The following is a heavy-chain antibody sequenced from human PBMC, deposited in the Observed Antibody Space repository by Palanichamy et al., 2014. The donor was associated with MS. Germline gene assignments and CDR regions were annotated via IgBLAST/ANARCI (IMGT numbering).Heavy chain of an antibody. CDR1: GASISANY. J-gene: IGHJ3*01. Sequence: QVQLQESGPGLVKPSETLSLNCTASGASISANYWSWIRQPAGKGLEWIGRVYYNGHTTYNPSLKSRVTMSVDTSKKQFSLKLSSMTAADTAVYYCARDRRGLVEGFDVWGQGTLVIVSS. V-gene: IGHV4-4*07. CDR3: ARDRRGLVEGFDV. D-gene: IGHD3-10*01. CDR2: VYYNGHT.